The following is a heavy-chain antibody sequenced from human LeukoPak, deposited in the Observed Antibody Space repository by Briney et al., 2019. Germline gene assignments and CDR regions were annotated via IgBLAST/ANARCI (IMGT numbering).Heavy chain of an antibody. CDR1: GSTFSSYA. Sequence: GGSLRLSCAASGSTFSSYAMHWVRQAPGKGLEWVAVISYDGSNKYYADSVKGRFTISRDNSKNTLYLQMNSLRAEDTAVYYCARFEVVTATLNWFDPWGQGTLVTVSS. D-gene: IGHD2-21*02. J-gene: IGHJ5*02. CDR3: ARFEVVTATLNWFDP. V-gene: IGHV3-30-3*01. CDR2: ISYDGSNK.